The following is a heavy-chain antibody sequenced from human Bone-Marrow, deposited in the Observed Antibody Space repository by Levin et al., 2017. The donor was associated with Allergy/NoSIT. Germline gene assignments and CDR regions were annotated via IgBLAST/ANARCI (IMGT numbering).Heavy chain of an antibody. V-gene: IGHV4-39*01. D-gene: IGHD2-15*01. J-gene: IGHJ6*02. CDR2: IYYSGST. CDR3: ARHLGYCSGGSCSNYYGMDV. CDR1: GGSISSSSYY. Sequence: SETLSLTCTVSGGSISSSSYYWGWIRQPPGKGLEWIGSIYYSGSTYYNPSLKSRVTISVDTSKNQFSLKLSSVTAADTAVYYCARHLGYCSGGSCSNYYGMDVWGQGTTVTVSS.